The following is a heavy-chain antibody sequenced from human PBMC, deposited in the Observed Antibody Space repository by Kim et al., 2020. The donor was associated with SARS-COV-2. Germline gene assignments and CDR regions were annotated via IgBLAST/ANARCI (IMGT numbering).Heavy chain of an antibody. J-gene: IGHJ3*02. V-gene: IGHV3-7*01. Sequence: GGSLRLSCAASGFTFSSYWMSWVRQAPGKGLEWVANIKQDGSEKYYVDSVKGRFTISRDNAKNSLYLQMNSLRAEDTAVYYCASGHTSRSKSDDAFDIWGQGTMVTVSS. D-gene: IGHD3-3*01. CDR3: ASGHTSRSKSDDAFDI. CDR2: IKQDGSEK. CDR1: GFTFSSYW.